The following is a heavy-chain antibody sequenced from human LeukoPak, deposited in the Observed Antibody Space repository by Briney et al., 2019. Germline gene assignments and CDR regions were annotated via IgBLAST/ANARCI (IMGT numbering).Heavy chain of an antibody. D-gene: IGHD5-18*01. J-gene: IGHJ4*02. Sequence: QSGGSLRLSCAASGFTFSSYEMNWVRQAPGKGLEWVSYISSSGSTIYYADSVKGRFTISRDNAKNSLYLQMNSLRAEDTAVYYCARDTAMVYFDYWGQGTLVTVSS. CDR1: GFTFSSYE. V-gene: IGHV3-48*03. CDR2: ISSSGSTI. CDR3: ARDTAMVYFDY.